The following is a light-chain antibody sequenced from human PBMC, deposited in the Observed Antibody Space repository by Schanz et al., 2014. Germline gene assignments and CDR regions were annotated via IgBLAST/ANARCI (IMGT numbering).Light chain of an antibody. CDR1: TGAVTSSYA. Sequence: QTVVTQEPSLTVSPGGTVTLTCASSTGAVTSSYAPNWFQQKPGQAPRALIYDTNNKLSLTPARFSGSLLGGKAALTLSGALPEDEADYYCLINYSGGRVFGGGTKLTVL. CDR3: LINYSGGRV. J-gene: IGLJ3*02. CDR2: DTN. V-gene: IGLV7-43*01.